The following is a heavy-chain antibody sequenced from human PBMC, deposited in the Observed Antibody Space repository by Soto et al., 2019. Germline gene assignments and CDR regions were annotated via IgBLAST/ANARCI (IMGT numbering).Heavy chain of an antibody. J-gene: IGHJ6*02. Sequence: PGGSLRLSCVASGIALEDYAMHWVRQVPGQGLEWVSGIYSDDHRTAYADSVKGRFTISRDDAKNALYLQMNSLRVEDTAVYYCARDYSNYGYYNGMDVWGQGTTVTVSS. V-gene: IGHV3-20*04. D-gene: IGHD4-4*01. CDR2: IYSDDHRT. CDR3: ARDYSNYGYYNGMDV. CDR1: GIALEDYA.